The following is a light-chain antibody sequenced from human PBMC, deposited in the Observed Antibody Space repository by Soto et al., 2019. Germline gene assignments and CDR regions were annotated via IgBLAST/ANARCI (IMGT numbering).Light chain of an antibody. J-gene: IGLJ2*01. CDR3: AVWDDSLDGGV. V-gene: IGLV1-44*01. CDR2: NNE. Sequence: QSVLTQPPSASGTPGPRVTISCSGSTSNSGSNNVNWYRQLQGTAPKFLLFNNERRPSGVPGRVSGSKSGTSATLAISGLQSGHGADYSCAVWDDSLDGGVFGGGTKLTVL. CDR1: TSNSGSNN.